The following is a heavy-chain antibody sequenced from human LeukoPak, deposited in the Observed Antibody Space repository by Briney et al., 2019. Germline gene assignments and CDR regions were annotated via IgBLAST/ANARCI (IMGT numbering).Heavy chain of an antibody. CDR2: ISSSSSYI. D-gene: IGHD2-21*02. CDR3: ARPQHIVVVTALGY. V-gene: IGHV3-21*01. CDR1: GFSFSTFA. J-gene: IGHJ4*02. Sequence: GGSLRLSCTASGFSFSTFAMNWVRQAPGKGLEWVSSISSSSSYIYYADSVKGRFTISRDNAKNSLYLQMNSLRAEDTAVYYCARPQHIVVVTALGYWGQGTLVTVSS.